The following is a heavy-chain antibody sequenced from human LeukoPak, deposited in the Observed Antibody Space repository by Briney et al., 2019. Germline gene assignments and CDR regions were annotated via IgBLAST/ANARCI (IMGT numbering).Heavy chain of an antibody. J-gene: IGHJ3*02. CDR3: AKLMMVRGVITVDDAFDI. CDR1: GFTFSSYA. D-gene: IGHD3-10*01. CDR2: ISGSGGST. V-gene: IGHV3-23*01. Sequence: PGGSLRLSCAASGFTFSSYAMSWVRQAPGKGLEWVSAISGSGGSTYDADSVKGRFTISRDNSKNTLYLQMNSLRAEDTAVYYCAKLMMVRGVITVDDAFDIWGQGTMVTVSS.